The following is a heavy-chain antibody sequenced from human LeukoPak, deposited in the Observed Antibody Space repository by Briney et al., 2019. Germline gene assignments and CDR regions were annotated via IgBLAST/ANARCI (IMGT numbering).Heavy chain of an antibody. Sequence: GGFLRLSRAAAGFTLSSHGMHWVRQAPGKGLGWVSVIYSGGSTYYADSVKGRFTISRDNSKNTLYLQMDSLRSDDTAVYYCAKSSAGITWFDPWGQGTLVTVSS. CDR3: AKSSAGITWFDP. D-gene: IGHD1-1*01. CDR1: GFTLSSHG. J-gene: IGHJ5*02. CDR2: IYSGGST. V-gene: IGHV3-NL1*01.